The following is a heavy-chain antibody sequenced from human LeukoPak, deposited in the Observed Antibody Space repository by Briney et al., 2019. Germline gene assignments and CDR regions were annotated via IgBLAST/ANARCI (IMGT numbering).Heavy chain of an antibody. CDR1: GFTFSSYE. J-gene: IGHJ4*02. D-gene: IGHD3-10*01. Sequence: GGSLRLSCAASGFTFSSYEMNWVRQAPGKGLEWVSYISSSGSTIYYADSVKGRFTISRDNAKNSLYLQMNSLRAEDTAVYYCARDQYSGPPDYWGQGTLVTVSS. V-gene: IGHV3-48*03. CDR3: ARDQYSGPPDY. CDR2: ISSSGSTI.